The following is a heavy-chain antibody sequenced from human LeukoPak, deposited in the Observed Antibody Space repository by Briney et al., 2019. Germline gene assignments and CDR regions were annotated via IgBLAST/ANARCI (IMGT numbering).Heavy chain of an antibody. CDR2: VFYSGDT. J-gene: IGHJ3*02. Sequence: SETLSLTCTVSGGSISSASNYWGWIRQPPGKGLEWIGSVFYSGDTYHNPSLKSRVTISVDTSRNHFSLKLSSVTAVDTAVYYCARDMRRRDVFDIWGQGTMVTASS. CDR3: ARDMRRRDVFDI. V-gene: IGHV4-39*07. CDR1: GGSISSASNY.